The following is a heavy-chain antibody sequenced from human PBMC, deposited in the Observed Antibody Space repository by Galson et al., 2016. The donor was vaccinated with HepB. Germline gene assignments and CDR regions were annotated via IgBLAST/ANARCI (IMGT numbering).Heavy chain of an antibody. V-gene: IGHV4-31*03. Sequence: TLSLTCNVSGGSISSGCYYWSWTRQHPGKGLEWSGCSYYRRSTYYNPTPKSRVTRPADTSQNQFSLKLTSVTAADTAIYSCARDARDNCGSGTTDWGPGTLVTVSS. D-gene: IGHD3-10*01. CDR2: SYYRRST. CDR3: ARDARDNCGSGTTD. CDR1: GGSISSGCYY. J-gene: IGHJ4*02.